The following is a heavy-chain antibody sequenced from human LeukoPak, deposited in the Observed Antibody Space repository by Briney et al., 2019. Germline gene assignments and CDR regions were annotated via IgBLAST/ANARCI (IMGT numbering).Heavy chain of an antibody. J-gene: IGHJ3*02. Sequence: PSETLSLTCAVYGGSFSGYYWSWIRQPPGKGLEWIGEINHSGSTNYNPSLKSRVTISVDTSKNQFSLKLSSVTAADTAVYYCARDNPAYYYDSSGFGLGAFDIWGQGTMVTVSS. CDR3: ARDNPAYYYDSSGFGLGAFDI. CDR1: GGSFSGYY. D-gene: IGHD3-22*01. CDR2: INHSGST. V-gene: IGHV4-34*01.